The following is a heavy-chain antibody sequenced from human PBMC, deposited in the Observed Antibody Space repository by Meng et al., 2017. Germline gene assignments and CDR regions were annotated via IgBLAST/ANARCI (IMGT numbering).Heavy chain of an antibody. CDR2: IWYDGSKE. D-gene: IGHD6-13*01. CDR3: ARDLGYSPDY. Sequence: QVQLVESGGGVVQSGRSLKLSCAASGFTFSSFGIHWVRLAPGKVLEWVAAIWYDGSKEYYADSVKGRFTIFRDNSKNTLYLQMNSLRAEDTAVYYCARDLGYSPDYRGQGTLVTVSS. V-gene: IGHV3-33*01. CDR1: GFTFSSFG. J-gene: IGHJ4*02.